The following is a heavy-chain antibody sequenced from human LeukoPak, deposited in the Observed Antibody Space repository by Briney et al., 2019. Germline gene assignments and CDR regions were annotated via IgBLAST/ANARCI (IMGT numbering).Heavy chain of an antibody. Sequence: GSLRLSCAASGFTFEDHGMSWVRQVPGKGLEWVSGINWNGGSTGYADSVKGRFTISRDNAKNSLYLQMNSLRAEDTALYYCAAGDRNGWYFDYWGQGTLVTVSS. D-gene: IGHD6-19*01. CDR3: AAGDRNGWYFDY. V-gene: IGHV3-20*04. CDR2: INWNGGST. J-gene: IGHJ4*02. CDR1: GFTFEDHG.